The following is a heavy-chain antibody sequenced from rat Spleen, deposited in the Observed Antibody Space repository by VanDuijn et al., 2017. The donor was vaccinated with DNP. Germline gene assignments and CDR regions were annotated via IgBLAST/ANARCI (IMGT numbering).Heavy chain of an antibody. Sequence: QVQLKESGPGLVQPSQTLSLTCTVSGFSLTSYHVHWVRQPPGKGLEWMGVIWSNGNTDYNSAIKSRLSISRDTSKSQVFLKMNSLQTEDTAMYFCARSQGYYYDGSYYPFAYWGQGILVTVSS. D-gene: IGHD1-12*02. CDR2: IWSNGNT. J-gene: IGHJ3*01. V-gene: IGHV2-27*01. CDR3: ARSQGYYYDGSYYPFAY. CDR1: GFSLTSYH.